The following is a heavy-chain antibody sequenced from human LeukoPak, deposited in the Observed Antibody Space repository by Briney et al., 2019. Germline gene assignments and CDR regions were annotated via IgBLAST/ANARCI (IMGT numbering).Heavy chain of an antibody. V-gene: IGHV3-7*03. D-gene: IGHD6-13*01. CDR2: IKQDGSEK. CDR3: ARDRASSSWDGGWFDP. Sequence: GGSLRLSCAASGFTFSSYWMSWVRQAPGKGLEWVANIKQDGSEKYYVDSVKGRFTISRDNAKNSLYLQMNSLRAEDTAVYYCARDRASSSWDGGWFDPWGQGTLVTVSS. J-gene: IGHJ5*02. CDR1: GFTFSSYW.